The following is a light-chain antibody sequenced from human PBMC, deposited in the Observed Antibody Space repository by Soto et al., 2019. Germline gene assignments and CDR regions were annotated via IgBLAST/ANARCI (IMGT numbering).Light chain of an antibody. V-gene: IGLV2-14*01. CDR1: SSDVGAYNF. Sequence: QSALTQPASVSGSPGQSITISCTGTSSDVGAYNFVSWYQQYPGKAPKVMIYEVNNRPSGVSNRFSGSKSGNTASLTISGLQAEDEADYYCSSFTRSSTSVFGSGTKVTVL. CDR2: EVN. J-gene: IGLJ1*01. CDR3: SSFTRSSTSV.